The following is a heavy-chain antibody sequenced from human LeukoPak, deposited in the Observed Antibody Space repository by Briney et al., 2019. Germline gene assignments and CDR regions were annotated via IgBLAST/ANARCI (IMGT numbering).Heavy chain of an antibody. CDR3: AREGSSWSRHFDY. CDR1: GYTFTGYY. J-gene: IGHJ4*02. V-gene: IGHV1-2*04. D-gene: IGHD6-13*01. Sequence: ASVKVSCKASGYTFTGYYMHWVRQAPGQGLEWMGWINPNSGGTNYAQKFQGWVTMTRDTSISTAYVELSRLRSDDTAVYYCAREGSSWSRHFDYWGQGTLVTVSS. CDR2: INPNSGGT.